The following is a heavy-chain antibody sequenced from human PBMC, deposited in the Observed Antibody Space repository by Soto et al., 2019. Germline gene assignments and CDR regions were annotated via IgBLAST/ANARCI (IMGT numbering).Heavy chain of an antibody. CDR1: GVSISSYY. CDR2: IYYSGST. Sequence: SDTLSLTCTVSGVSISSYYWSCIRQPPGKGLEWIGYIYYSGSTNYNPSLTSRVTISVATAKNQCSLKLSSVTAADTAVYNCARYSGYVPYDFDDWGQGTLVTGSS. CDR3: ARYSGYVPYDFDD. D-gene: IGHD5-12*01. V-gene: IGHV4-59*08. J-gene: IGHJ4*02.